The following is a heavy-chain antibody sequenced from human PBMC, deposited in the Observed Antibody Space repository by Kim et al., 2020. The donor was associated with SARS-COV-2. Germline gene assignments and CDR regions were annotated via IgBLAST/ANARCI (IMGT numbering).Heavy chain of an antibody. V-gene: IGHV4-39*01. CDR3: ARLWGLGYYYYGMDV. D-gene: IGHD3-16*01. Sequence: SLKSRVTISVDTSKNQFSLKLSSVTAADTAVYYCARLWGLGYYYYGMDVWGQGTTVTVSS. J-gene: IGHJ6*02.